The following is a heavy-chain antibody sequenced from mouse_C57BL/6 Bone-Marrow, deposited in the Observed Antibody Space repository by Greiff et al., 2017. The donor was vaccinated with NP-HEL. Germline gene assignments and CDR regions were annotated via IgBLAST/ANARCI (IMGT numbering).Heavy chain of an antibody. J-gene: IGHJ2*01. V-gene: IGHV3-2*02. D-gene: IGHD1-2*01. CDR1: GYSITSDYA. CDR2: ISYSGST. Sequence: EVQLQESGPGLVKPSQSLSLTCTVTGYSITSDYAWNWIRQFPGNKLEWMGYISYSGSTSYNPSLKSRISITRDTSKNQFFLQLNSVTTEDTATYYCARRITTAPFDYWGQGTTLTVSS. CDR3: ARRITTAPFDY.